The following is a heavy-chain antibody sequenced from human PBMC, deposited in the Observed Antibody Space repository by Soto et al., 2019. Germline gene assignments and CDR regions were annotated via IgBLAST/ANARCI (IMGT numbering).Heavy chain of an antibody. J-gene: IGHJ4*02. CDR1: EFTFSSYS. V-gene: IGHV3-30-3*01. CDR3: ASNYYDSSGYQYYFDY. CDR2: ISFDGSNT. D-gene: IGHD3-22*01. Sequence: PGGSLRLSCAASEFTFSSYSMHWVRQAPGKGLEWVAVISFDGSNTYYADSVKGRFTISRDNSKNTLHLQMNSLRAEDTAMYYCASNYYDSSGYQYYFDYWGQGTLVTVS.